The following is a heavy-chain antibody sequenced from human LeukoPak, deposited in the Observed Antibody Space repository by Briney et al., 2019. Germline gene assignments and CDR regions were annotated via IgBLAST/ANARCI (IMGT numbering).Heavy chain of an antibody. CDR2: INQSGST. V-gene: IGHV4-34*01. CDR1: GGSFSGYY. Sequence: PSETLSLTCAVYGGSFSGYYWSWIRQPPGKGLEWIGEINQSGSTNHNPSLKSQVTISVDTSKNQVSLKLSSVTVADTAVYFCARAVYYDSSGYLGYYYYYMDVWGKGTTVTVSS. CDR3: ARAVYYDSSGYLGYYYYYMDV. J-gene: IGHJ6*03. D-gene: IGHD3-22*01.